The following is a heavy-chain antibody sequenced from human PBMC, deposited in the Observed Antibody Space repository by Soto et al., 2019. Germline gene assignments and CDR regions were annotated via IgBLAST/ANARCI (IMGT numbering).Heavy chain of an antibody. CDR2: ISGSGGST. Sequence: EVQLLESGGGLVGPGGSLRLSCAASGFTFSNYAMNWVRQAPGKGLECVSVISGSGGSTYYADSVKGRFTISRDNSKNTLYLQMNSLRAEDTAVYYCAKDREGSYYNRDAFDIWGQGTMVTVSS. J-gene: IGHJ3*02. V-gene: IGHV3-23*01. D-gene: IGHD3-10*01. CDR1: GFTFSNYA. CDR3: AKDREGSYYNRDAFDI.